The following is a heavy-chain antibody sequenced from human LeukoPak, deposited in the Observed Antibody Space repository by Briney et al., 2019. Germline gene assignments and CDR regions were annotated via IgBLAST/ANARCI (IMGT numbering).Heavy chain of an antibody. Sequence: SVKVSCKASGGTFSSYATSWVRQAPGQGLEWMGGIIPIFGTANYAQKFQGRVTITADESTSTAYMELSSLRSEDTAVYYCARDSDSGSYYGWFDPWGQGTLVTVSS. D-gene: IGHD1-26*01. CDR1: GGTFSSYA. CDR2: IIPIFGTA. J-gene: IGHJ5*02. CDR3: ARDSDSGSYYGWFDP. V-gene: IGHV1-69*13.